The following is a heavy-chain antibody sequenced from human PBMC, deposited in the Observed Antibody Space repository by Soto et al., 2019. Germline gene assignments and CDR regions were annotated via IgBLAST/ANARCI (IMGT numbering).Heavy chain of an antibody. D-gene: IGHD3-3*01. CDR2: IDPSGGVT. V-gene: IGHV1-46*01. CDR3: ARVRGYDFWSGYYKY. Sequence: ASVKVSCKTSGYTFTKFHIHWVRQAPGQGLEWMGMIDPSGGVTRDAQRFQGRITMTSDTSTSSVYMELRGLTSEDTAVYYCARVRGYDFWSGYYKYWGQGIRVPVSS. CDR1: GYTFTKFH. J-gene: IGHJ4*02.